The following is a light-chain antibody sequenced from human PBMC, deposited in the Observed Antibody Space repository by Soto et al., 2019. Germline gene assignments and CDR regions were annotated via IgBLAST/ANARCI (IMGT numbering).Light chain of an antibody. J-gene: IGKJ5*01. Sequence: IQMTQSPSSLSASVGDRVTITCRACKSISNLLNWYQEKTGKAPKLLIYAAYRLQSRVPSRLSGSGSGTDFTLSISSLQPEDFETYYCQQSYSTPTITFGQGTRLE. CDR2: AAY. CDR3: QQSYSTPTIT. CDR1: KSISNL. V-gene: IGKV1-39*01.